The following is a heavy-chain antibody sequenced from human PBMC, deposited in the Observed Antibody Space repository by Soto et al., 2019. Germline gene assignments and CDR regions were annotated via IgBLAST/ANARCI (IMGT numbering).Heavy chain of an antibody. D-gene: IGHD2-15*01. V-gene: IGHV1-18*01. CDR2: ISAYNGNT. Sequence: QVQLVQSGGEVKKPGASVKVSCKASGYTFSDYGISWVRRAPGQGLEWMGWISAYNGNTNTPQKFQGRVTTTTDTSTNTAYMEVRSLRSDDTAVYYCARDFRDSPSRNRFDNWGQGTLVTVSS. CDR3: ARDFRDSPSRNRFDN. CDR1: GYTFSDYG. J-gene: IGHJ4*02.